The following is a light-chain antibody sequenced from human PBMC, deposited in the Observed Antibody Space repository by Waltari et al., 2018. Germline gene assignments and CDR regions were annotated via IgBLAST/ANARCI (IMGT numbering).Light chain of an antibody. CDR1: QSVSRN. CDR2: GAS. CDR3: QQYNNWPAIT. J-gene: IGKJ5*01. Sequence: EIVMTQSPVTLSVSPGERATLSCRASQSVSRNLVWYQHKPGQAPRLLIYGASTRATGIPDRFSGSGSGTEFTLTISSLQSEDFAVYYCQQYNNWPAITFGQGTRLEIK. V-gene: IGKV3D-15*01.